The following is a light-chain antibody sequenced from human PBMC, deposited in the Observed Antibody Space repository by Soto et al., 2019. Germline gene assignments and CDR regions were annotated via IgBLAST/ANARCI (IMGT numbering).Light chain of an antibody. CDR3: SSYTSSSTLVV. CDR2: DVN. CDR1: SSDVGGYNY. Sequence: QSALTQPASVSGSPGQTITISCTGTSSDVGGYNYVSWYQQHPGKAPKLMIYDVNNRPSGVSNRFSASKSRNTASLTISGLQAEDEADYYCSSYTSSSTLVVFGGGTELTVL. J-gene: IGLJ2*01. V-gene: IGLV2-14*01.